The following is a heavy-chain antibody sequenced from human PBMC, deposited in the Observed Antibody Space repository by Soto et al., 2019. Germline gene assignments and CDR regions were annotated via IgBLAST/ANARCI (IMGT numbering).Heavy chain of an antibody. CDR1: GFPLSTYA. Sequence: EVQLLESGGDVVQPGGSLRLSCAASGFPLSTYAMTWVRHAAGKGLEWVSTVSRDGETTYYADSVKGRFSISRDNSKNTLYLQMNSLRAEDTAIYYCAKDEGASGKDPFDYWGQGILVTVSS. J-gene: IGHJ4*02. CDR2: VSRDGETT. CDR3: AKDEGASGKDPFDY. V-gene: IGHV3-23*01. D-gene: IGHD3-10*01.